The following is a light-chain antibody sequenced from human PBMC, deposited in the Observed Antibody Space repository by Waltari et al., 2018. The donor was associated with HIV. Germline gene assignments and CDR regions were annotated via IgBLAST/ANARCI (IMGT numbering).Light chain of an antibody. CDR1: IRDVGGYDH. CDR3: ASYTSSATWV. V-gene: IGLV2-14*03. Sequence: QSALTQPASVSGSLGQSITISCSGTIRDVGGYDHVSWYQHHPGKAPKLKIYDVNRWPSGVFNRCSGSKSGNTASLTISGLQAEDEADYYCASYTSSATWVFGGGTKVTVL. CDR2: DVN. J-gene: IGLJ3*02.